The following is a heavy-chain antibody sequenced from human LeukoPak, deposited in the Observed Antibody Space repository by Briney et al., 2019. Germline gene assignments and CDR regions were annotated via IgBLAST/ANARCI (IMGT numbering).Heavy chain of an antibody. Sequence: GGSLRLSCAASGFTFSGCWMSWVRQAPGKWLEWVANMNRDGSDKYYVDSVKGRFTISRDNAKNSLYLQMNSLRAEDTAVYYCARGVGKGIDYWGQGTLVTVSS. J-gene: IGHJ4*02. D-gene: IGHD1-1*01. V-gene: IGHV3-7*04. CDR1: GFTFSGCW. CDR2: MNRDGSDK. CDR3: ARGVGKGIDY.